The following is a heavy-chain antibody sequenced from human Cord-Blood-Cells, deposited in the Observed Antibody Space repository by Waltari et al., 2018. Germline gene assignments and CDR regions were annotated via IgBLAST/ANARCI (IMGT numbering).Heavy chain of an antibody. D-gene: IGHD3-10*01. CDR2: IYYSGST. CDR1: GGSIISGGSC. J-gene: IGHJ4*02. CDR3: ARSKDGSGSYGSFGY. V-gene: IGHV4-31*03. Sequence: QVQLQESGPGLVKPSPTLPFPCTVSGGSIISGGSCWSWIPQHPGKGPEWIGYIYYSGSTYYNPSLKSRVTISVDTSKNQFSLKLSSVTAADTAVYYCARSKDGSGSYGSFGYWGQGTLVTVSS.